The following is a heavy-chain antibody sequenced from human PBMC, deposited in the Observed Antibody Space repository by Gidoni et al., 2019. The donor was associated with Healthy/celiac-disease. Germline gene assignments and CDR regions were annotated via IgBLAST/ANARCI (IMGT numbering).Heavy chain of an antibody. V-gene: IGHV4-59*01. D-gene: IGHD1-26*01. CDR2: IYYSGST. Sequence: QVQLQESGPGLVKPSETLSLTCTVSGGSISSYYWSWIRQPPGKGLEWIGYIYYSGSTNYNPSLKSRVTISVDTSKNQFSLKLSSVTAADTAVYYCARDHAEPPYYYYGMDVWGQGTTVTVSS. J-gene: IGHJ6*02. CDR1: GGSISSYY. CDR3: ARDHAEPPYYYYGMDV.